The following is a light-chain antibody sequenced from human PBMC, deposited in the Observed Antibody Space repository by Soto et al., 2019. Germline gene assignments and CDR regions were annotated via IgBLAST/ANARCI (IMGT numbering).Light chain of an antibody. CDR3: QQYNNLPSRT. Sequence: EIVMTQSPATLSVSPGERASLSCRASQSVNGNLAWYQQKPGQAPRLLIYGASPRATGIPARFSGSGSGTAFMPTISSLLSEDFSVYYCQQYNNLPSRTFGQGIKLEIK. V-gene: IGKV3-15*01. CDR1: QSVNGN. CDR2: GAS. J-gene: IGKJ2*01.